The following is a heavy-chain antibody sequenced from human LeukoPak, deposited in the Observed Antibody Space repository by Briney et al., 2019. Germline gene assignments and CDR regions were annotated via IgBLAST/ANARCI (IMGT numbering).Heavy chain of an antibody. Sequence: GGTLRLSCATSGFTFSTYDINWVCQAPGKGLEWVSAISGSDATTYYADSVKGRFTISRDSSKNTVFLQMNNLRADDTAVYFCAKEKWLRFDSWGQGTLVTVSS. CDR2: ISGSDATT. D-gene: IGHD5-12*01. J-gene: IGHJ4*02. CDR3: AKEKWLRFDS. CDR1: GFTFSTYD. V-gene: IGHV3-23*01.